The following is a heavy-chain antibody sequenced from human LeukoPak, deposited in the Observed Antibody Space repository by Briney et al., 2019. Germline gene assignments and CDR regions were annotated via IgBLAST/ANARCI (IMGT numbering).Heavy chain of an antibody. CDR2: INPNSGGT. CDR1: GYTFTGCY. V-gene: IGHV1-2*02. J-gene: IGHJ4*02. CDR3: ARSGDSSGYYTPYFDY. Sequence: ASVKVSCKASGYTFTGCYMHWVRQAPGQGLERMGWINPNSGGTNYAQKFQGRVTMTRDTSISTAYMELSRLRSDDTAVYYCARSGDSSGYYTPYFDYWGQGTLVTVSS. D-gene: IGHD3-22*01.